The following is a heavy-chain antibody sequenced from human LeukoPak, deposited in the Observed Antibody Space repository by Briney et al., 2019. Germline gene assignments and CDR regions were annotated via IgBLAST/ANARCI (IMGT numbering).Heavy chain of an antibody. CDR3: ARRLTQYDCFDP. CDR2: TYYRSTWYN. V-gene: IGHV6-1*01. D-gene: IGHD2-2*01. Sequence: SQTLSLTCAISGDSVSSNSVTWNWIRQSPARGLEWLGRTYYRSTWYNDYAVSVRGRITVNPDTSKNQFSLHLNSVTPEDTAVYYCARRLTQYDCFDPWGQGILVTVSS. CDR1: GDSVSSNSVT. J-gene: IGHJ5*02.